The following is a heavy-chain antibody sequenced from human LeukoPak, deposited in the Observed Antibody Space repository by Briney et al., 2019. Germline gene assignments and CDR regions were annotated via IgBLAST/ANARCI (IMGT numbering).Heavy chain of an antibody. J-gene: IGHJ6*03. V-gene: IGHV1-18*01. D-gene: IGHD4-23*01. CDR1: GYTFTSYG. CDR2: ISAYNGNT. Sequence: GASVKVSCKASGYTFTSYGISWVRQAPGQGLEWMGWISAYNGNTNYAQKLQGRVTMTTDTSTSTAYMELRSLRSDDTAVYYCARDLHVDYGGNSGYYYMDVWGKGTTVTVSS. CDR3: ARDLHVDYGGNSGYYYMDV.